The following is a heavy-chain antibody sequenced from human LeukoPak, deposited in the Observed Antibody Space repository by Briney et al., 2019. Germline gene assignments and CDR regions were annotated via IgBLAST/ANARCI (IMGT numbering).Heavy chain of an antibody. J-gene: IGHJ4*02. CDR1: RGTFSSYA. Sequence: ASVKVSCKASRGTFSSYAISWVRQAPGQGLEWMGGIIPIFGKANYAQKFQGRVTITADESTSTAYMELSNLRSEDTAVYYCARDRGVYSRTLEDWGQGTLVTVSS. V-gene: IGHV1-69*01. CDR2: IIPIFGKA. D-gene: IGHD6-13*01. CDR3: ARDRGVYSRTLED.